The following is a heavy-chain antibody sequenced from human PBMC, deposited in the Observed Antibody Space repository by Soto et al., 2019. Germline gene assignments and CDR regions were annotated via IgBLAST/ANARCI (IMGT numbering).Heavy chain of an antibody. J-gene: IGHJ4*02. D-gene: IGHD3-10*01. CDR3: ARDKITGLFDY. Sequence: SETLSLTCTVSGGSISSNSYYWGWIRQPPGKGLEWIGSIYYSGSTYYNPSLKSRVTISVDTSKNQFSLKLTSVTAADTAVYYCARDKITGLFDYWGQGTLVTVSS. CDR2: IYYSGST. V-gene: IGHV4-39*07. CDR1: GGSISSNSYY.